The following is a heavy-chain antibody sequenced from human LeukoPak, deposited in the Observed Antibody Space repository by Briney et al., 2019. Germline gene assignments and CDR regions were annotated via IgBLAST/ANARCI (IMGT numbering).Heavy chain of an antibody. CDR2: THYRSKWYN. D-gene: IGHD1-1*01. Sequence: SQTLSLTCAISGDGVSSNIAAWNWIRQSPSRGLEWLGRTHYRSKWYNDYAVSVKSRITINADTSKNQFSLHLNSVTPEDTALYYCARGVDTWNYFDFWGQGTLVTVSS. CDR1: GDGVSSNIAA. CDR3: ARGVDTWNYFDF. V-gene: IGHV6-1*01. J-gene: IGHJ4*02.